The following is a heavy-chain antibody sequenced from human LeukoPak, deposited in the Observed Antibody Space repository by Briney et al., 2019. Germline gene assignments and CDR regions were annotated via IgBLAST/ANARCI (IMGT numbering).Heavy chain of an antibody. CDR3: AITKGDSGAFDY. V-gene: IGHV4-61*01. D-gene: IGHD3-10*01. CDR1: GGSVSSGSYY. J-gene: IGHJ4*02. Sequence: PSETLSLTCTVSGGSVSSGSYYWSWIRQPPGKGLEWIGYIYYSGSTNYNPSLKSRVTISVDTSKNQFSLKLSSVTAADTAVYYCAITKGDSGAFDYWGQGTLVTVSS. CDR2: IYYSGST.